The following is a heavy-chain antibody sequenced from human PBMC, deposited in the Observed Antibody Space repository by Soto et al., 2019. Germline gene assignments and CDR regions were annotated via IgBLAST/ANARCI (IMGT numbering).Heavy chain of an antibody. Sequence: SETLSLTCTVSGGSISSSDYFWGWIRQPPGKGLEWIATIYYNGATYYSPSLKSRVTISLDTSKNQFSLKVRSVTAADTAVYYCARLSGAPAALLVYWGKGALVTVSS. J-gene: IGHJ4*02. CDR2: IYYNGAT. V-gene: IGHV4-39*01. CDR3: ARLSGAPAALLVY. D-gene: IGHD2-2*01. CDR1: GGSISSSDYF.